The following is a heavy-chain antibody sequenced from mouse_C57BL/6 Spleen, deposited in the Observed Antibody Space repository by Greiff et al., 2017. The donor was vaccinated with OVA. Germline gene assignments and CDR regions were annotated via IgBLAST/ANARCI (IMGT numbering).Heavy chain of an antibody. CDR1: GYTFTSYW. V-gene: IGHV1-64*01. CDR2: IHPNSGST. J-gene: IGHJ4*01. CDR3: ARYWLPSYAMDY. Sequence: QVQLKQPGAELVKPGASVKLSCKASGYTFTSYWMHWVKQRPGQGLEWIGMIHPNSGSTNYNEKFKSKATLTVDKSSSTAYMQLSSLTSEDSAVYYCARYWLPSYAMDYWGQGTSVTVSS. D-gene: IGHD2-2*01.